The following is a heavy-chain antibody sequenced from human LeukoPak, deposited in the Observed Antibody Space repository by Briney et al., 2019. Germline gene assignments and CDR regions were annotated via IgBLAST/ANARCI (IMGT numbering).Heavy chain of an antibody. CDR2: IYTSGST. D-gene: IGHD2-2*01. CDR3: ARDAIVVVPAARGLYYYYYMDV. CDR1: GGSISSGSYY. J-gene: IGHJ6*03. Sequence: RPSETLSLTCTVSGGSISSGSYYWSWIRQPAGKGLEWIGRIYTSGSTNYNPSLKSRVTISVDTSKNQFSLKLSSVTAADTAVYYCARDAIVVVPAARGLYYYYYMDVWGKGTTVTVSS. V-gene: IGHV4-61*02.